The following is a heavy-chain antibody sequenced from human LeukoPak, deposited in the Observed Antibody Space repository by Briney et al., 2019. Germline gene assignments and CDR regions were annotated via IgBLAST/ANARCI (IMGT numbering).Heavy chain of an antibody. CDR1: GFTFSSYG. Sequence: GGSLRLSCAASGFTFSSYGMHWVRQAPGKGLEWVAHIKKDGSEKYYVDSVKGRFTISRDNAKNSLYLQMNSLRAEDTAVYYCARNFYGYYYYYMDVWGKGTTVTVSS. V-gene: IGHV3-7*01. CDR3: ARNFYGYYYYYMDV. D-gene: IGHD4-17*01. CDR2: IKKDGSEK. J-gene: IGHJ6*03.